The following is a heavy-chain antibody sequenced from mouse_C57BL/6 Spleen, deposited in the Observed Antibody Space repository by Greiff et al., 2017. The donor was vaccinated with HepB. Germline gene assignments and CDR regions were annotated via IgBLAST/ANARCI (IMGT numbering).Heavy chain of an antibody. V-gene: IGHV10-1*01. Sequence: EAGGGLVQPKGSLKLSCAASGFSFNTYAMNWVRQAPGKGLEWVARIRSKSNNYATYYADSVKDRFTISRDDSESMLYLQMNNLKTEDTAMYYCVSLYRGYFDVWGTGTTVTVSS. D-gene: IGHD1-3*01. CDR2: IRSKSNNYAT. J-gene: IGHJ1*03. CDR1: GFSFNTYA. CDR3: VSLYRGYFDV.